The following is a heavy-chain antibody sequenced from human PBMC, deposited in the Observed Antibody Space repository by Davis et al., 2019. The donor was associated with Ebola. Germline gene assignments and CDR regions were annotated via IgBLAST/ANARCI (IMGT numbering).Heavy chain of an antibody. V-gene: IGHV4-4*02. CDR1: GGSISSSNW. CDR2: VYHSGST. Sequence: PSETLSLTCAVSGGSISSSNWWSWVRQPPGKGLEWIGEVYHSGSTNYNPSLKSRVTISVDKSKNQFSLKLSSVTAADTAVYYCARERYSGYWENMDYYYGMDVWGQGTTVTVSS. J-gene: IGHJ6*02. CDR3: ARERYSGYWENMDYYYGMDV. D-gene: IGHD5-12*01.